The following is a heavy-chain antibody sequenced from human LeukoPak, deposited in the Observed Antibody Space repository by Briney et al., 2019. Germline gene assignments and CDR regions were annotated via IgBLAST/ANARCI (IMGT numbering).Heavy chain of an antibody. J-gene: IGHJ3*02. Sequence: GGSLRLSCAASGFTFSSYSMNWVRQAPGKGLEWVSSISSSSSYIYYADSVKGRFTISRDNAKNSLYLQMNSLRAEDTAVYYCARADSRDGYNRFAFDIWGQGTMVTVSS. CDR1: GFTFSSYS. V-gene: IGHV3-21*01. D-gene: IGHD5-24*01. CDR2: ISSSSSYI. CDR3: ARADSRDGYNRFAFDI.